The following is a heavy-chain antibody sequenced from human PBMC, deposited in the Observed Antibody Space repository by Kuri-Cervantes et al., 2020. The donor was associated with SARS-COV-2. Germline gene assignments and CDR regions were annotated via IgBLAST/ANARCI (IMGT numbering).Heavy chain of an antibody. J-gene: IGHJ3*02. D-gene: IGHD2-21*02. Sequence: ESLKISCTVSRGSISSSSYYWGWIRQPPGKGLEWIGSIYYTGNTYYNPSLNSRVTMSVDTSKNQFSLKVSSATAADTAVYYCARPMNLVTAYEAFNIWGQGTMVTVSS. V-gene: IGHV4-39*01. CDR3: ARPMNLVTAYEAFNI. CDR2: IYYTGNT. CDR1: RGSISSSSYY.